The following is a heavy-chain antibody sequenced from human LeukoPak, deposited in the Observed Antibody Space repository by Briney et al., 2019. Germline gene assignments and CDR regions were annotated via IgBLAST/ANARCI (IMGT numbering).Heavy chain of an antibody. CDR2: IYYSGST. CDR1: GGSISSYY. CDR3: ARDRIAARLPYYYYYGMDV. D-gene: IGHD6-6*01. V-gene: IGHV4-59*01. Sequence: PSETLSLTCTVSGGSISSYYWSWIRQPPGKGLEWIGYIYYSGSTNCNPSLKSRVTISVDTSKNQFSLKLSSVTAADTAVYYCARDRIAARLPYYYYYGMDVWGQGTTVTVSS. J-gene: IGHJ6*02.